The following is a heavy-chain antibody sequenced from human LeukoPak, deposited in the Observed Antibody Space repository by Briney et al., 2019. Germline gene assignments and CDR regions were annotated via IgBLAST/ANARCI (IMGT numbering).Heavy chain of an antibody. V-gene: IGHV3-23*01. D-gene: IGHD3-10*01. CDR2: ISGSGGST. Sequence: HPGGSLRLSCAASGFTFSSYAMSWVRQAPGKGLEWVSAISGSGGSTYYADSVKGRFTISRDNSKNTLYLQMNSLRAEDTAVYYCAKSPDYYGSGSYSDNWGQGTLVTVSS. CDR1: GFTFSSYA. J-gene: IGHJ4*02. CDR3: AKSPDYYGSGSYSDN.